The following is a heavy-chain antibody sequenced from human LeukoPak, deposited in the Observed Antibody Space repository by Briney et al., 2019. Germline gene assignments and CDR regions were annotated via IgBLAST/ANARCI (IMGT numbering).Heavy chain of an antibody. Sequence: PGGSLRLSCAASGFTFSSFTMNWVRQAPGKGLEWVSHISSSGSAISYADSVKGRFTISRDNSKNTLYLQMNSLRAEDTAVYYCAKDMVDVVVPAAKPGEFDYWGQGTLVTVSS. CDR2: ISSSGSAI. CDR1: GFTFSSFT. CDR3: AKDMVDVVVPAAKPGEFDY. V-gene: IGHV3-48*01. J-gene: IGHJ4*02. D-gene: IGHD2-2*02.